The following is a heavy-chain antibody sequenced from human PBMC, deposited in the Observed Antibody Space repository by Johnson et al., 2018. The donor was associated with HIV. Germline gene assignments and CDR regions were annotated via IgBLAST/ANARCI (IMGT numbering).Heavy chain of an antibody. CDR1: GFTFSIYA. J-gene: IGHJ3*02. CDR3: AKDKAVGATHYFAFDI. Sequence: VQLVESGGGVVQPGGSLRLSCAVSGFTFSIYAMSWVRQAPGKGLEWVSTISASGGSTYYADSVKGRFTISRDNSKDTLYLQMNSLRAEDTAVYYCAKDKAVGATHYFAFDIWGQGTM. D-gene: IGHD1-26*01. CDR2: ISASGGST. V-gene: IGHV3-23*04.